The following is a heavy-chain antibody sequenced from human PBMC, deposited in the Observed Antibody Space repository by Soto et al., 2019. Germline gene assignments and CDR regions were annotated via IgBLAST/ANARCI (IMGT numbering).Heavy chain of an antibody. D-gene: IGHD3-9*01. CDR3: ARDLRYFDWLTVSLDWFDP. V-gene: IGHV1-18*01. CDR2: ISAYNGNT. Sequence: ASVKVSCKASGYTFTSYGISWVRQAPGQGLEWMGWISAYNGNTNYAQKLQGRVTMTTDTSTSTAYMELRSLRSDDTAVYYCARDLRYFDWLTVSLDWFDPWGQGTLVTVPS. CDR1: GYTFTSYG. J-gene: IGHJ5*02.